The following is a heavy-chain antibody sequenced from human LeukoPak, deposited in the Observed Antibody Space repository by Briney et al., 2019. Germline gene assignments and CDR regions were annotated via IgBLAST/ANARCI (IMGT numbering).Heavy chain of an antibody. CDR2: INPNSGGT. J-gene: IGHJ6*03. CDR1: GYTFTGYY. V-gene: IGHV1-2*02. CDR3: AKDGKSRITIFGVVTPLDYYYYMDV. Sequence: ASVKVSCKASGYTFTGYYMHWVRQAPGQGLEWMGWINPNSGGTNYAQKFQGRVTMTRDTSISTAYMELSRLRSDDTAVYYCAKDGKSRITIFGVVTPLDYYYYMDVWGKGTTVTVSS. D-gene: IGHD3-3*01.